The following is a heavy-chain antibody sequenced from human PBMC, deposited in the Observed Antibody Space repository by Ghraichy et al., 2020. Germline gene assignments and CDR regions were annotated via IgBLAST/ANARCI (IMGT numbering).Heavy chain of an antibody. CDR1: GFTFSDYG. Sequence: GGSLRLSCAASGFTFSDYGLAWVRQAPGKGLEWVAAMYNPSSGATYYPDSVKGRFFISRDNSRSTLYLRLTGLRADDTAVYYCAKIFGALVPGSDYFFDNWGEGTLVSVSS. CDR3: AKIFGALVPGSDYFFDN. J-gene: IGHJ4*02. CDR2: MYNPSSGAT. V-gene: IGHV3-23*01. D-gene: IGHD3-10*01.